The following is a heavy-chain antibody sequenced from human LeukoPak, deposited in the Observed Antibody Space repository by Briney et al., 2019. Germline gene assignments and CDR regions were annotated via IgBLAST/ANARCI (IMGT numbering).Heavy chain of an antibody. CDR1: GFTFTSHA. CDR3: AKGGVSGSHYFDY. D-gene: IGHD3-10*01. CDR2: ITGSGGNT. V-gene: IGHV3-23*01. J-gene: IGHJ4*02. Sequence: GGSLRLSCAASGFTFTSHAMRWVRQAPGKGLEWVSTITGSGGNTYYADSVRGRFTISRDISKSMLYLQMNSLRAEDTAIYYCAKGGVSGSHYFDYWGQGTLVTVSS.